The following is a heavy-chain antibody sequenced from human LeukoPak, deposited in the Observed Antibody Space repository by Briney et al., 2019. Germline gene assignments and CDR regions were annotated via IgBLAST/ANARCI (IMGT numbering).Heavy chain of an antibody. Sequence: PSETLSLTCTVSGGSFRSHTYHWGWIRQPPGKGLEWIGTIYYSGNTYYNPSLKSRVTISIDTSKNQVSLKMSSVTAADTAVYYCAKSGGYGLIDYWGQGTLVTVSS. CDR3: AKSGGYGLIDY. D-gene: IGHD6-25*01. CDR1: GGSFRSHTYH. J-gene: IGHJ4*01. V-gene: IGHV4-39*01. CDR2: IYYSGNT.